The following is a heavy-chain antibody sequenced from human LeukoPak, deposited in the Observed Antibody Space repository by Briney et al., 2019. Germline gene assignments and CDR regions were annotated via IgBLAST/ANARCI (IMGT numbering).Heavy chain of an antibody. CDR3: ARLGLYSSSWYYFDY. J-gene: IGHJ4*02. CDR2: INHSGST. Sequence: SETLSLTCAVYGGSFSGYYWSWIRQPPGKGLEWIGEINHSGSTNYNPSLKSRVTISVDTSKNQFSLKLSSVTAADTAVYYCARLGLYSSSWYYFDYWGQGTLVTVSS. CDR1: GGSFSGYY. V-gene: IGHV4-34*01. D-gene: IGHD6-13*01.